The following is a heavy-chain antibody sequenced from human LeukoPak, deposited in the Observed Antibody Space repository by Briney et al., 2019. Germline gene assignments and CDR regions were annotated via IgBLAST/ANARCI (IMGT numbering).Heavy chain of an antibody. CDR3: AKDQGSSWPSLEY. D-gene: IGHD6-13*01. CDR2: ISYDGSNK. V-gene: IGHV3-30*18. CDR1: GFTFSSYS. Sequence: GGSLRLSCAASGFTFSSYSMNWVRQAPGKGLEWVAVISYDGSNKYYADSVKGRFTISRDNSKNTLYLQMNSLRAEDTAVYYCAKDQGSSWPSLEYWGQGTLVTVSS. J-gene: IGHJ4*02.